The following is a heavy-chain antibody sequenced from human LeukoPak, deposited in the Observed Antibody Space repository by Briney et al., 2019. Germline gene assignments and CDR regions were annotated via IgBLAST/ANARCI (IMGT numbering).Heavy chain of an antibody. CDR3: ARADYDSSGYYYPYYFDY. D-gene: IGHD3-22*01. CDR2: ISSSSSYI. J-gene: IGHJ4*02. V-gene: IGHV3-21*01. CDR1: GFTFSSYS. Sequence: GGSLRLSCAASGFTFSSYSMNWVCQAPGKGLEWVSSISSSSSYIYYADSVKGRFTISRDNAKNSLYLQMNSLGAEDTAVYYCARADYDSSGYYYPYYFDYWGQGTLVTVSS.